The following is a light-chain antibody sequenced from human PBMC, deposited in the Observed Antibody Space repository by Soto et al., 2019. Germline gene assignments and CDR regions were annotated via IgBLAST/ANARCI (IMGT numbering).Light chain of an antibody. Sequence: DIVLTQSPGTLSLSPGERATLSCRASQSVSSSFLAWYQQKPGQAPRLLIYGASSRATGIPDRFSGSGSGTDFTLTISRLEPEDVAVYYCPQYGSSPLTVGGGTKVEIK. CDR1: QSVSSSF. CDR3: PQYGSSPLT. CDR2: GAS. J-gene: IGKJ4*01. V-gene: IGKV3-20*01.